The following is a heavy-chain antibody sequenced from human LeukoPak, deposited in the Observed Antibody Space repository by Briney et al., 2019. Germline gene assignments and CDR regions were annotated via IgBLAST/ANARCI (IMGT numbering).Heavy chain of an antibody. Sequence: GGSLRLSCAASGFTFSSYGMHWVRQAPGKGLEWVAFIRYDGSNKYYADSVKGRFTISRDNAKNSLYLQMNSLRAEDTALYYCAKDFHRLGEFDAFDIWGQGTMVTVSS. V-gene: IGHV3-30*02. CDR1: GFTFSSYG. J-gene: IGHJ3*02. CDR3: AKDFHRLGEFDAFDI. D-gene: IGHD3-16*01. CDR2: IRYDGSNK.